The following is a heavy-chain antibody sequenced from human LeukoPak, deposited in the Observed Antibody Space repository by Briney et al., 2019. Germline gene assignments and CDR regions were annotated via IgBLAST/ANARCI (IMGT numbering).Heavy chain of an antibody. V-gene: IGHV4-34*01. CDR1: GGSFSGYY. J-gene: IGHJ5*02. CDR2: INHSGST. D-gene: IGHD2-15*01. CDR3: ASRYCSGGSCSRNWFDP. Sequence: SETLSLTCAVYGGSFSGYYWSLIRQPPGKGLEWIGEINHSGSTNYNPSLKSRVTISVDTSKNQFSLKLSSVTAADTAVYYCASRYCSGGSCSRNWFDPWGQGTLVTVSS.